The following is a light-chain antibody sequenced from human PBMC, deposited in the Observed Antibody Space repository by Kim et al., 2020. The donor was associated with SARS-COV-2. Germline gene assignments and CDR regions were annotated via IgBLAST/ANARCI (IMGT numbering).Light chain of an antibody. CDR1: QSIINW. CDR3: QQSHNYPYT. J-gene: IGKJ2*01. V-gene: IGKV1-5*03. Sequence: SASVGDRVTSTCRASQSIINWLAWYQQKPGKAPKLLIYEASNLESGVPSRFSGSGSGTEFTLTISSLQPDDFAAYYCQQSHNYPYTFGQGTKLEI. CDR2: EAS.